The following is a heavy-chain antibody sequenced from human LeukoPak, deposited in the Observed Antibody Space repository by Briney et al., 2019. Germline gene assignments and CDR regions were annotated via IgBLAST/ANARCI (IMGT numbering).Heavy chain of an antibody. V-gene: IGHV4-39*01. D-gene: IGHD2-2*01. Sequence: SETLSLTCTVSGVSISSSNSYWGWIRQPPGKGLEWIGSIYYTGNTYYNASLKSRVTISIDTSKNQISLRLTSVTAADTAVYYCARHVGAGYCSGTSCYGRYNWFDPWGQGTLVTVSS. CDR1: GVSISSSNSY. CDR2: IYYTGNT. CDR3: ARHVGAGYCSGTSCYGRYNWFDP. J-gene: IGHJ5*02.